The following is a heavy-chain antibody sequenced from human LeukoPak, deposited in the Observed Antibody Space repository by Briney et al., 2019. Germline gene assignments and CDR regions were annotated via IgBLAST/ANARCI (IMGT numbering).Heavy chain of an antibody. J-gene: IGHJ4*02. CDR1: GYTFTGYY. CDR3: ARESVIIAAAGKGFDY. V-gene: IGHV1-2*02. D-gene: IGHD6-13*01. Sequence: ASVKVSCKASGYTFTGYYMHWVRQAPGQGLEWMGWINPNSGGTNYEQKFQGRVTMTRDTSISTAYMELSRLRSDDTAVYYCARESVIIAAAGKGFDYWGQGTLVTVSS. CDR2: INPNSGGT.